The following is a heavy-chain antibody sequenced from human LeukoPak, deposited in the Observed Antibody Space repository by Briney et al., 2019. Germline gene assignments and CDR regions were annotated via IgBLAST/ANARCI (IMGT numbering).Heavy chain of an antibody. CDR2: IIVSVGGT. CDR3: AIRGVVIRVLLVGFHKEAYYFDS. V-gene: IGHV3-23*01. J-gene: IGHJ4*02. Sequence: GSLRLSCAVSGITPRNDAMGSVRQAPGEGRECGAGIIVSVGGTNYADSEQGRFIICRDNYTNTLYQNLNSLGPEDAAVYFCAIRGVVIRVLLVGFHKEAYYFDSWGQGALVTVSS. CDR1: GITPRNDA. D-gene: IGHD3-10*01.